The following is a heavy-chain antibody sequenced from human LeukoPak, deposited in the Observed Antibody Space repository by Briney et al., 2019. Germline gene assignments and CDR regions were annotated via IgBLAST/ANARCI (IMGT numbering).Heavy chain of an antibody. J-gene: IGHJ4*02. D-gene: IGHD3-16*02. CDR2: INHSGST. V-gene: IGHV4-34*01. CDR1: GASFSGYY. Sequence: SETLSLTCAVYGASFSGYYSSCIRQPPGKGLEWIGEINHSGSTNYNPSLKSRVTISVDTSKNQFSLKASSVTAADTTVYYCATLIINYVWRSFRYRDYFDYWGQGTLVTVSS. CDR3: ATLIINYVWRSFRYRDYFDY.